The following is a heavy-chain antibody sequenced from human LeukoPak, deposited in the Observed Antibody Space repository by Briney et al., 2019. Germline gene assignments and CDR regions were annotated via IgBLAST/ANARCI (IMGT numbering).Heavy chain of an antibody. V-gene: IGHV4-4*07. J-gene: IGHJ4*02. CDR3: ARSHYYDSSGPFDY. D-gene: IGHD3-22*01. CDR1: GGSISSYY. Sequence: SETLSLTCTVSGGSISSYYWSWIRQPAGKGLEWIGRIYTSGSTNYNPSLKSRVTISVDTSKNQFSLKLSSVTAADTAVYYCARSHYYDSSGPFDYWGQGTLVTVSS. CDR2: IYTSGST.